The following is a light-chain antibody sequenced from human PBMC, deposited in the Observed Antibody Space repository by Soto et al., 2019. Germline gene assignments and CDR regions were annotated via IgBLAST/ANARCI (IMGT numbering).Light chain of an antibody. CDR1: SSDVGGYNY. V-gene: IGLV2-14*01. J-gene: IGLJ2*01. CDR3: SSYTSSSTVV. CDR2: DVD. Sequence: QSVLTQPASISGSPGQSITISCTGTSSDVGGYNYVSWYQQHPSEAPKLMIYDVDNRPSGVSYRFSGSKSGKTASLTISGLQAEDEADYYCSSYTSSSTVVFGGGTKLTVL.